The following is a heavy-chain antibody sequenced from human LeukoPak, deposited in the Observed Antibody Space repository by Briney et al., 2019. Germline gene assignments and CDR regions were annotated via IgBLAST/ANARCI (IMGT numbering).Heavy chain of an antibody. CDR1: GGSFSGYY. Sequence: PSETLSLTCAVYGGSFSGYYWSWIRQPPGKGLEWIGEINHSGSTDYNPSLKSRVTISVDTSKNQFSLKLSSVTAADTAVYYCARGYSSSWYAIDYWGQGTLVTVSS. V-gene: IGHV4-34*01. CDR3: ARGYSSSWYAIDY. D-gene: IGHD6-13*01. CDR2: INHSGST. J-gene: IGHJ4*02.